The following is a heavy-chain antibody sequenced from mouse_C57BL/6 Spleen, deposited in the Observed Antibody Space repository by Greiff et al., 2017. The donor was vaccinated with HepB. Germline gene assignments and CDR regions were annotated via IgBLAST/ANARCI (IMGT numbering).Heavy chain of an antibody. J-gene: IGHJ1*03. Sequence: QVQLKQSGAELVKPGASVKLSCKASGYTFTEYTIHWVKQRSGQGLEWIGWFYPGSGSIKYNEKFKDKATLTADKSSSTVYMELSRLTSEDSAVYFCARHEEGAYYSNYRYFDVWGTGTTVTVSS. V-gene: IGHV1-62-2*01. CDR1: GYTFTEYT. CDR3: ARHEEGAYYSNYRYFDV. D-gene: IGHD2-5*01. CDR2: FYPGSGSI.